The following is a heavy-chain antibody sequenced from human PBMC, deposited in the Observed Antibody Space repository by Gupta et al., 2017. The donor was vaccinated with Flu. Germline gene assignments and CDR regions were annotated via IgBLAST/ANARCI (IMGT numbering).Heavy chain of an antibody. CDR1: GYPFSGYS. CDR2: LSGTNRYI. V-gene: IGHV3-21*01. CDR3: ARAAKRYDRNIAVVPAAMGLLDY. J-gene: IGHJ4*02. D-gene: IGHD2-2*01. Sequence: EVQLVESGGGLAKPGGSLSLSCAASGYPFSGYSLNCVRQAPGKGLEWVASLSGTNRYIYYADSVKGRFTVSRDNAESSLYLQMNSLRAADTAVYYCARAAKRYDRNIAVVPAAMGLLDYWGQGTRVTVSA.